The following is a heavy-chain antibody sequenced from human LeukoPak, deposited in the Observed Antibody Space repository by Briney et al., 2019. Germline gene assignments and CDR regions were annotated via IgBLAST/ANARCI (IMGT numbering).Heavy chain of an antibody. CDR2: IYYSGST. J-gene: IGHJ3*02. Sequence: SETLSLTCTVSGGSISSYYWSWIRQPPGKGLEWIGYIYYSGSTNYNPSLKSRVTISVDTSKNQFSLKLSSVTAADTAVYYCARLAGDAFDIWGQGTMVTVSS. CDR1: GGSISSYY. D-gene: IGHD3-10*01. V-gene: IGHV4-59*01. CDR3: ARLAGDAFDI.